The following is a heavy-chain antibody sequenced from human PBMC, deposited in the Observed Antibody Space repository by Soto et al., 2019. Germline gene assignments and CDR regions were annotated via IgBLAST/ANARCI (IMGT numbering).Heavy chain of an antibody. CDR1: GFTVSSNY. Sequence: GGSLRLSCAASGFTVSSNYMSWVRQAPGKGLEWVSVIYSGGSTYYADSVKGRFTISRDNSKNTLYLQMNSLRAEDTAVYYCARDGPQTPAAKGNYYYYYMDVWGKGTTVTVSS. CDR2: IYSGGST. J-gene: IGHJ6*03. V-gene: IGHV3-66*01. D-gene: IGHD2-2*01. CDR3: ARDGPQTPAAKGNYYYYYMDV.